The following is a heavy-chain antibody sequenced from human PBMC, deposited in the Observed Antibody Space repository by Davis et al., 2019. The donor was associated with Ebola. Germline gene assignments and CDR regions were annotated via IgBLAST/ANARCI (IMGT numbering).Heavy chain of an antibody. CDR2: ISGSGGST. CDR3: AKGSWKWDTVTSYYYGMDV. CDR1: GFTFSSYA. J-gene: IGHJ6*02. Sequence: PGGSLRLSCAASGFTFSSYAMSWVRQAPGKGLEWVSAISGSGGSTYYADSVKGRFTISRDNSKNTLYLQMNSLRAEDTAVYYCAKGSWKWDTVTSYYYGMDVWGQGTTVTVSS. D-gene: IGHD4-11*01. V-gene: IGHV3-23*01.